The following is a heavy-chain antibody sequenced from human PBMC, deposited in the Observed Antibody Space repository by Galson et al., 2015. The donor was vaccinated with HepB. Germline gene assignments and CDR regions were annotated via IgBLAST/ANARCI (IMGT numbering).Heavy chain of an antibody. J-gene: IGHJ4*02. Sequence: CAISGDSVSSDSAAWNWIRQSPSRGLEWLGRTYYRSKWYNDYAVSVKSRLAINPDTSKNQFSLQLNPVTPEDTAVYYCARGFPRYFDYWGQGTLVTVSS. CDR3: ARGFPRYFDY. CDR2: TYYRSKWYN. V-gene: IGHV6-1*01. D-gene: IGHD2/OR15-2a*01. CDR1: GDSVSSDSAA.